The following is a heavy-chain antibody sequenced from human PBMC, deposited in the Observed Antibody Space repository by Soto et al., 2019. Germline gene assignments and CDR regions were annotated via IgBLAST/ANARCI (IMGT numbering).Heavy chain of an antibody. J-gene: IGHJ6*02. CDR1: GFTVSSNY. V-gene: IGHV3-53*01. Sequence: XXSLRLSCAASGFTVSSNYMSWVRQAPGKGLEWVSVIYSGGSTYYADSVKGRFTISRDNSKNTLYLQMNSLRAEDTAVYYCARELFYYGMDVWGQGTTVTVSS. CDR2: IYSGGST. D-gene: IGHD2-21*01. CDR3: ARELFYYGMDV.